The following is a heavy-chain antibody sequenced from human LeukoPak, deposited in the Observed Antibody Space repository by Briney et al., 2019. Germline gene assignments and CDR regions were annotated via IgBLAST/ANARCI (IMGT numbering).Heavy chain of an antibody. D-gene: IGHD5-24*01. CDR2: LYYTGST. J-gene: IGHJ5*02. CDR1: GGSISFYY. CDR3: ARGRDGYNP. Sequence: SETLYLTCTVSGGSISFYYWSWIRQPPGKGLEWIGYLYYTGSTNYNPSLKSRVTISVDTSKNQFSLKLSSVTAADTAVYYCARGRDGYNPWGQGTLVTVSS. V-gene: IGHV4-59*01.